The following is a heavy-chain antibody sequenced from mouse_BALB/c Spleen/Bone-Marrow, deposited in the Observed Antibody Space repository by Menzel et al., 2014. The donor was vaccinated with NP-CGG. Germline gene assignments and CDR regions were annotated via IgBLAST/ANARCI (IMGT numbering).Heavy chain of an antibody. J-gene: IGHJ4*01. V-gene: IGHV1-7*01. D-gene: IGHD2-1*01. CDR1: GYTFTSYW. Sequence: VQLRQSGAELAKPGASVKMSCKASGYTFTSYWMHWVKQRPGQGLEWIGYINPSTGYTDYNQKFNDKATLTADKSSSTAYMQLSSLTSKDPAVYYCARGNPLYAMDYWGQGTSVTVSS. CDR2: INPSTGYT. CDR3: ARGNPLYAMDY.